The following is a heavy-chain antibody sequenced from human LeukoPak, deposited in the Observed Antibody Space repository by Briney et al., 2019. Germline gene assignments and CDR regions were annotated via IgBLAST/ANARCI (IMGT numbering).Heavy chain of an antibody. CDR3: AKDTNYCGSGSLDY. V-gene: IGHV3-23*01. Sequence: GGSLRLSCAASGFTFSSYAMSWVRQAPGKGLEWVSAISGSGGSTYYADSVKGRFTISRDNSKNTLYLQMNSLRAEDTAVYYCAKDTNYCGSGSLDYWGQGTLVTVSS. CDR1: GFTFSSYA. J-gene: IGHJ4*02. D-gene: IGHD3-10*01. CDR2: ISGSGGST.